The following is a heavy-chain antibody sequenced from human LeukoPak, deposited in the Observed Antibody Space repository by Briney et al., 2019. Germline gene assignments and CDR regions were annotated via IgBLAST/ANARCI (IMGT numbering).Heavy chain of an antibody. CDR2: IYYSGST. D-gene: IGHD3/OR15-3a*01. J-gene: IGHJ3*02. Sequence: PSETLSLTCTVSGGSISSYSWSWIRQPPGKGLEWIGYIYYSGSTNYNPSLKSRVTISVDTSKNQFSLKLSSVTAADTAVYYCARRTGYYGAFDIWGQGTMVTVSS. CDR1: GGSISSYS. CDR3: ARRTGYYGAFDI. V-gene: IGHV4-59*08.